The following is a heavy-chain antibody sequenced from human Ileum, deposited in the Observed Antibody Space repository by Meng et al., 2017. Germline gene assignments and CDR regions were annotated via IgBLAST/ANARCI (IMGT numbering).Heavy chain of an antibody. V-gene: IGHV6-1*01. J-gene: IGHJ4*02. Sequence: QVQLQQSGPGLVKPSQTLSLPRAISGDSVSSDSGAWNWIRQSPSRGLEWLGRTFYRSKWNDDFAESVKSRITITTDTSKNQFSLQLNSVTPEDTAVYYCARGWYSSGFHSWGQGTLVTVSS. CDR1: GDSVSSDSGA. D-gene: IGHD6-19*01. CDR3: ARGWYSSGFHS. CDR2: TFYRSKWND.